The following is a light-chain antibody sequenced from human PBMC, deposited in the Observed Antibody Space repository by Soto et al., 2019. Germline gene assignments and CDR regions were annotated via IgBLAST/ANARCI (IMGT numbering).Light chain of an antibody. CDR3: HQVYTYPRT. J-gene: IGKJ1*01. Sequence: IQLTQSPSSLSASVGDRVTITCRASQGVRSYLAWFFQRPGKAPKLLISGASTLQNGVPARFSGGGFGTEFTLTITSMQPEDFATYYCHQVYTYPRTFGQGTKVDIK. CDR1: QGVRSY. V-gene: IGKV1-9*01. CDR2: GAS.